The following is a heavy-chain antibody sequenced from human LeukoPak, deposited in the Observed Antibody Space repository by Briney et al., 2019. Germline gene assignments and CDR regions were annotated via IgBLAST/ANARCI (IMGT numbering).Heavy chain of an antibody. Sequence: ASVTVSCTASGYTFTSYGISWVRQAPGQGLEWMGWISAYNGNTNYAQKLQGRVTMTTDTSTSTAYMELRSLRSDDTAVYYCAREAPRYYDSSGYLSDFDYWGQGTLVTVSS. CDR1: GYTFTSYG. CDR2: ISAYNGNT. V-gene: IGHV1-18*01. CDR3: AREAPRYYDSSGYLSDFDY. D-gene: IGHD3-22*01. J-gene: IGHJ4*02.